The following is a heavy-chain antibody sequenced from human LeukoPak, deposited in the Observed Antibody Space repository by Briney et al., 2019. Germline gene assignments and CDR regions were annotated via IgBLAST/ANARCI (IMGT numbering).Heavy chain of an antibody. CDR2: IKSKTDSGTT. J-gene: IGHJ4*02. CDR1: GFTFSSYA. CDR3: TTDLYYYDSSGYPTHDY. D-gene: IGHD3-22*01. V-gene: IGHV3-15*01. Sequence: PGGSLRLSCAASGFTFSSYAMSWVRQAPGKGLEWVGRIKSKTDSGTTDYAAPVKGRFTISRDDSKNTLYLQMNSLKTEDTAVYYCTTDLYYYDSSGYPTHDYWGQGILVTVSS.